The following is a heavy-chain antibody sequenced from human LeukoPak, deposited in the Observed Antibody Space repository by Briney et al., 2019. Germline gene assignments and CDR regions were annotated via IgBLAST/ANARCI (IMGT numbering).Heavy chain of an antibody. V-gene: IGHV3-23*01. CDR1: GFTFTDYA. CDR3: AKDGYSRGYFD. J-gene: IGHJ4*02. D-gene: IGHD3-22*01. CDR2: ISGSGGST. Sequence: GGSLRLSCAASGFTFTDYAMNWVRQAPGKGLEWLSAISGSGGSTYYADSMQGRFTISRDNSKNTLYLQMNSLRAEDTAIYYCAKDGYSRGYFDWGQGTLVTVSS.